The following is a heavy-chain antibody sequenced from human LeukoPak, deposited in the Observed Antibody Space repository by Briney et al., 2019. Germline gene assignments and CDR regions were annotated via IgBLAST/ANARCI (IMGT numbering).Heavy chain of an antibody. CDR3: ARRISRYYYYYMDV. CDR1: GGSISSYY. D-gene: IGHD2/OR15-2a*01. Sequence: SETLSLTCTVSGGSISSYYWSWIRQPPGKGLEWIAYIYYSGSTNYKPSLKSRVTISVDTSKNQFSLKLSSVTAADTAVYYCARRISRYYYYYMDVWGKGTTVTVSS. J-gene: IGHJ6*03. V-gene: IGHV4-59*08. CDR2: IYYSGST.